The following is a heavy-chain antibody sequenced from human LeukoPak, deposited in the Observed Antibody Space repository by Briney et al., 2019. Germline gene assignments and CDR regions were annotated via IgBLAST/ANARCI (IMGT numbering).Heavy chain of an antibody. CDR2: VSFDGTTK. Sequence: GGSLRLSCAASGFSLSTLVMYWVRQAPGKGLEWAALVSFDGTTKNYPDSVKGRFTISIDTSNNTLYLQMNSLRPEDSAVYYCARSQGIAIFGVGYFDSWGQGTPVTVSS. D-gene: IGHD3-3*01. V-gene: IGHV3-30-3*01. CDR1: GFSLSTLV. J-gene: IGHJ4*02. CDR3: ARSQGIAIFGVGYFDS.